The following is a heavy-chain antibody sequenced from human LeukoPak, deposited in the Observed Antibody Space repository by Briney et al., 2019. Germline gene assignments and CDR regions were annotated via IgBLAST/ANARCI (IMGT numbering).Heavy chain of an antibody. D-gene: IGHD3-16*02. J-gene: IGHJ5*02. CDR2: MNPNSGNT. CDR1: GYTFTSYD. V-gene: IGHV1-8*01. Sequence: GASVKVFCKASGYTFTSYDIKRVRQATGQGLEWMGWMNPNSGNTGYAQKFQGRVTMTRNTSISTAYMELGSLRSEDTAVYYCARAMAVRYRRINWFDPWGQGTLVTVSS. CDR3: ARAMAVRYRRINWFDP.